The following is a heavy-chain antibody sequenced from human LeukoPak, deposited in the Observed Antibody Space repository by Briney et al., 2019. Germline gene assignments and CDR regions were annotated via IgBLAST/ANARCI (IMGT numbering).Heavy chain of an antibody. D-gene: IGHD3-10*01. V-gene: IGHV3-23*01. CDR1: GFTFSSYA. Sequence: HPGGSLRLSCAASGFTFSSYAMSWVRQAPGKGLEWVSAISGSGGSTFYGDSVKGRFTISRDNSKSTLSLFMNNLRVDDTAVYFCARLEEGPSEFWGQGTLVTVSS. J-gene: IGHJ4*02. CDR2: ISGSGGST. CDR3: ARLEEGPSEF.